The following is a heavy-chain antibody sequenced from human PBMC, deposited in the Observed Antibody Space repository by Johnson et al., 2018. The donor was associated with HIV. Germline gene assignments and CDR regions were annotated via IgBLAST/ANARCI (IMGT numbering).Heavy chain of an antibody. CDR2: IYSGGRT. J-gene: IGHJ3*02. D-gene: IGHD6-19*01. V-gene: IGHV3-66*01. Sequence: VQLVESGGGLVQPGGSLRLSCAASGFTVSSNYMSWVRQAPGKGLEWVSVIYSGGRTDYADSVKGGFTISRDNSKNTLYLQMNSLRAEDTAVYYCARDAGQWLDDAFDIWGQGTMVTVSS. CDR1: GFTVSSNY. CDR3: ARDAGQWLDDAFDI.